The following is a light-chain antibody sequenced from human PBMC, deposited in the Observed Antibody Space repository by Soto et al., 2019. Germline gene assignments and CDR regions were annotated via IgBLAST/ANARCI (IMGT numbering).Light chain of an antibody. CDR3: LAGLQPPPT. CDR1: QSLLHGNGHNY. CDR2: LGS. Sequence: DIVMTQSPVSLPVTPGEPASISCRSSQSLLHGNGHNYLDWYLQKPGQSPQLLIYLGSNRASGVPDRFSGSGSSTDVTLRISRVEAEDVGVYYCLAGLQPPPTFGGGTRVEIK. V-gene: IGKV2-28*01. J-gene: IGKJ4*01.